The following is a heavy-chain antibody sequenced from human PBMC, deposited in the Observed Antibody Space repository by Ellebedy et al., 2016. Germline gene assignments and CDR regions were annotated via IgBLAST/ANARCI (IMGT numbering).Heavy chain of an antibody. CDR1: GGTFSSYA. Sequence: SVKVSXXASGGTFSSYAISWVRQAPGQGLEWMGGIIPIFGTANYAQKFQGRVTITADESTSTAYMELSRLRSDDTAVYYCASGDSRGYYYYMDVWGKGTTVTVSS. V-gene: IGHV1-69*13. CDR2: IIPIFGTA. D-gene: IGHD7-27*01. CDR3: ASGDSRGYYYYMDV. J-gene: IGHJ6*03.